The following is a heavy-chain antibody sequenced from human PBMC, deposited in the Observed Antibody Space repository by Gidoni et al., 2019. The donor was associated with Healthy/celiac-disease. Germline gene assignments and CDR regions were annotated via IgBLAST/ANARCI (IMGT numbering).Heavy chain of an antibody. CDR1: GGPVRSGSYY. V-gene: IGHV4-61*01. CDR3: ARSSIVGATMRVGDY. CDR2: IYYSGST. D-gene: IGHD1-26*01. Sequence: QLQLQESGPGLVKLSETLSLTCSVSGGPVRSGSYYWSWIRQPPGKGLEWIGYIYYSGSTNYNPSLKSRVTISVDTSKNQFSLKLGSVTAADTAVYYCARSSIVGATMRVGDYWGQGTLVTVSS. J-gene: IGHJ4*02.